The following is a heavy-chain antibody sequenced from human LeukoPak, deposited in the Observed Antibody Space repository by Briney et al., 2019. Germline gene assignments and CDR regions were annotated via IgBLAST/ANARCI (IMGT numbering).Heavy chain of an antibody. Sequence: SETLSLTCAVYGGSFSGYYWSWIRQPPGKGLEWIGEINHSGSTNYNPSLKSRVTISVDTSKNQFSLKLSSVTAADTAVYYCARRGVGARNWFDPWGQGTLVTVSS. CDR3: ARRGVGARNWFDP. D-gene: IGHD1-26*01. V-gene: IGHV4-34*01. CDR1: GGSFSGYY. J-gene: IGHJ5*02. CDR2: INHSGST.